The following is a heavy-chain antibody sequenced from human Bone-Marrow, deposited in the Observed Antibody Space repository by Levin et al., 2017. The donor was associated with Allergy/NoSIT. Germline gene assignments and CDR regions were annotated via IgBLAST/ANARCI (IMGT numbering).Heavy chain of an antibody. Sequence: PGGSLRLSCAASGFTFSTYWMHWVRQAPGKGLVWVSRINIDGSSTTYADSVKGRFTISRDNAKNTLYLQMNSLRVEDTAVYYCARGRGYTYGLENNFDYWGQGTLVTVSS. D-gene: IGHD5-18*01. J-gene: IGHJ4*02. CDR1: GFTFSTYW. V-gene: IGHV3-74*01. CDR3: ARGRGYTYGLENNFDY. CDR2: INIDGSST.